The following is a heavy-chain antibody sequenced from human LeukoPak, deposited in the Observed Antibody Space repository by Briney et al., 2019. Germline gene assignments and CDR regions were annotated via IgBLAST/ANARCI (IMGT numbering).Heavy chain of an antibody. V-gene: IGHV3-23*01. CDR3: AKVGSYAYYYGMDV. D-gene: IGHD1-26*01. CDR2: ISGNGDST. J-gene: IGHJ6*02. CDR1: GFTFSSYA. Sequence: GGSLRLSRADSGFTFSSYAMTWVRQAPGKGLEWVSAISGNGDSTYYADSVKGRFTISRDNSKNTLYLQMNSLRAEDTAVYYCAKVGSYAYYYGMDVWGQGTTVTVSS.